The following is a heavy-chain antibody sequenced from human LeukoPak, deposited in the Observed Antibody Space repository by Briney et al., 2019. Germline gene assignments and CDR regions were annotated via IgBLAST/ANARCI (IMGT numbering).Heavy chain of an antibody. J-gene: IGHJ4*02. V-gene: IGHV3-30*03. CDR2: ISFDGSRR. CDR1: GFTFSDSG. Sequence: PGGSLRLSCAASGFTFSDSGMHWVRQAPGKGLEWVAIISFDGSRRFYADSVRGRFTISRDNSKNTLYLQMNSLRVEDTAVYYCGRDLIGTAASWDSWGQGTLVTVSS. D-gene: IGHD6-25*01. CDR3: GRDLIGTAASWDS.